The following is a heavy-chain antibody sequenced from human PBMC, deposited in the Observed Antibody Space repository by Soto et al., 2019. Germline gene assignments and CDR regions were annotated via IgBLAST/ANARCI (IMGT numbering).Heavy chain of an antibody. D-gene: IGHD1-7*01. CDR1: GGTFSSYT. Sequence: QVQLVQSGAEVKKPGSSVKVSCKASGGTFSSYTISWVRQAPGQGLEWMGRIIPILGIANYAQKFQGRVTITADKSTSTAYMELSSLRSEDTAVYYCARESPRAYNWNYADAFDIWGQGTMVTVSS. J-gene: IGHJ3*02. CDR2: IIPILGIA. V-gene: IGHV1-69*08. CDR3: ARESPRAYNWNYADAFDI.